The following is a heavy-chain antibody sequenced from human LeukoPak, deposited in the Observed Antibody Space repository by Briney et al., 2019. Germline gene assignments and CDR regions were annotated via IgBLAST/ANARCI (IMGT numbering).Heavy chain of an antibody. CDR2: IRSKAYGGTT. J-gene: IGHJ4*02. V-gene: IGHV3-49*04. D-gene: IGHD3-9*01. Sequence: GGSLRLSCAASGFTFSSYAMSWVRQAPGKGLECVGFIRSKAYGGTTEYAASVKGRFTISRDDSKSIAYLQMNSLKTEDTAVYYCTTYRYFDWSLAPFDYWGQGTLVTVSS. CDR1: GFTFSSYA. CDR3: TTYRYFDWSLAPFDY.